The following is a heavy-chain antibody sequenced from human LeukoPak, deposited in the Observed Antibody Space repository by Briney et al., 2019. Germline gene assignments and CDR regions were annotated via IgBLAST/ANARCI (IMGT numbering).Heavy chain of an antibody. CDR2: ISSSSNYI. CDR3: ARDSSGWDFDY. V-gene: IGHV3-21*01. J-gene: IGHJ4*02. D-gene: IGHD6-19*01. Sequence: GGSLRLSCAASGFTFSNYWMIWVRQAPGKGLEWVSSISSSSNYIYYADSVRGRFTISRDNAKNSLYLQMNSLRAEDTAVYYCARDSSGWDFDYWGQGTLVTVSS. CDR1: GFTFSNYW.